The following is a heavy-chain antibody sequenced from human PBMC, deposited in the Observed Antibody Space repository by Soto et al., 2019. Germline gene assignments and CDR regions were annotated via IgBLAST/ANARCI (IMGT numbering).Heavy chain of an antibody. CDR3: GRQGLRGPAAGASDY. D-gene: IGHD6-13*01. CDR2: IYYSGTT. V-gene: IGHV4-39*01. CDR1: GASVRMSDYY. J-gene: IGHJ4*02. Sequence: QLQLQESGPGLVKPSETLSLTCSVSGASVRMSDYYWGWIRQPPGKGLEWIGTIYYSGTTFYNPSLKSRVTIVVDTSKKYFSLTLTSVTAADTAMYYCGRQGLRGPAAGASDYWGQGTLVTVSS.